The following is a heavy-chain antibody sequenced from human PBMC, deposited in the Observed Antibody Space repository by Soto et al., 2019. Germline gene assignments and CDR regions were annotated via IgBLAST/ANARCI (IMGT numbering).Heavy chain of an antibody. J-gene: IGHJ4*02. Sequence: GGSLRLSCAASGFTFSNYAMTWVRQAPGKGLEWVSVISDSGGNTYYADSVQGRFTISRDNSKNTLYLQINSLRAEDTAVYYCAKVIPFCRGGTCYMGVFDYWGQGTLVTVSS. CDR2: ISDSGGNT. D-gene: IGHD2-15*01. V-gene: IGHV3-23*01. CDR3: AKVIPFCRGGTCYMGVFDY. CDR1: GFTFSNYA.